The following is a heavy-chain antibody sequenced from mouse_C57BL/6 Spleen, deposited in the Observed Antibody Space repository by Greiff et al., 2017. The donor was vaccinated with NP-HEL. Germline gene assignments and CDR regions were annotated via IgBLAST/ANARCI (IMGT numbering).Heavy chain of an antibody. CDR3: ARITTDAMDY. J-gene: IGHJ4*01. V-gene: IGHV1-55*01. D-gene: IGHD1-1*01. CDR2: IYPGSGST. CDR1: GYTFTSYW. Sequence: QVQLKQSGAELVKPGASVKMSCKASGYTFTSYWITWVKQRPGQGLEWIGDIYPGSGSTNYNEKFKSKATLTVDTSSSTAYMQLSSLTSEDSAVYYCARITTDAMDYWGQGTSVTVSS.